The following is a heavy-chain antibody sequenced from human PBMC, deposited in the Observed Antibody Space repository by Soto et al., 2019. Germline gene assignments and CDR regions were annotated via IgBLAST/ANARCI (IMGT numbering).Heavy chain of an antibody. D-gene: IGHD2-15*01. Sequence: PGGSLRLSCAASGFTLSSSGMNWVRRALGKGLEWISGITGATGSIYYADSVKGRFTISRDISKNTLWLQMNSLRAEDTAVYYCAKDSLFGGLDFGYWGQGTLVTVSS. CDR1: GFTLSSSG. V-gene: IGHV3-23*01. CDR2: ITGATGSI. CDR3: AKDSLFGGLDFGY. J-gene: IGHJ4*02.